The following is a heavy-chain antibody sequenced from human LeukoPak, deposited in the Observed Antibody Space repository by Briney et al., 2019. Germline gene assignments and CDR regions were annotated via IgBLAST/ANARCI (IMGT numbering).Heavy chain of an antibody. CDR3: AKDYYDILTGYYAYDY. CDR2: ISNSGGST. V-gene: IGHV3-23*01. D-gene: IGHD3-9*01. CDR1: GFTFSSYS. J-gene: IGHJ4*02. Sequence: GGSLRLSCAASGFTFSSYSMNWVRQAPGKGLEWISAISNSGGSTYYADSVRGRFTISRDNSKDTLFLQMNSLRGEDTAVYYCAKDYYDILTGYYAYDYWGQGTLVTVSS.